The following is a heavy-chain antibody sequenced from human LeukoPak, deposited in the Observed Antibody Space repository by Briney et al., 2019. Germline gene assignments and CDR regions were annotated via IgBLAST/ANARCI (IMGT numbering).Heavy chain of an antibody. CDR3: VRGPNTWFDP. V-gene: IGHV3-11*01. CDR2: ISGGGTTI. D-gene: IGHD4/OR15-4a*01. Sequence: GGSLRLSCAASGVTFSDYYMSWIRQAPGKGLEWVSYISGGGTTIYYGDSVKGRFTISRDNAKNSLYLQMNSLRAEDTAVYYCVRGPNTWFDPWGQGTLVTVSS. CDR1: GVTFSDYY. J-gene: IGHJ5*02.